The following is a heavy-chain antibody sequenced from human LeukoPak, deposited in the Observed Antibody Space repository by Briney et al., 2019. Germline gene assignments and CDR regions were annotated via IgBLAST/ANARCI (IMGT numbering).Heavy chain of an antibody. CDR3: ARSQTGGTFDY. V-gene: IGHV6-1*01. CDR1: GDSVSSNSVT. D-gene: IGHD1-26*01. J-gene: IGHJ4*02. CDR2: TYRSTWYN. Sequence: SQTLSLTCAISGDSVSSNSVTWNWIRQSPSRGLEWLGRTYRSTWYNDYAVSVRGRITVNPDTSKNQFSLHLNSVTPEDTAVYYCARSQTGGTFDYWGQGALVTVSS.